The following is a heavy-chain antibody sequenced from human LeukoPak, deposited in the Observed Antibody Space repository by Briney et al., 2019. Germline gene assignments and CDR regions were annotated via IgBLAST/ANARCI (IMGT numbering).Heavy chain of an antibody. Sequence: GGSLRLSCAASGFTFSSYWMSWVRQAPGKGLEWVANIKQDGSEKYYVDSVKGRFTISRDNAKNSLYLQMNSLRSEDTAVYYCARASDPYYYGSGSYLYYFDYWGQGTLVTVSS. J-gene: IGHJ4*02. CDR1: GFTFSSYW. CDR3: ARASDPYYYGSGSYLYYFDY. V-gene: IGHV3-7*03. D-gene: IGHD3-10*01. CDR2: IKQDGSEK.